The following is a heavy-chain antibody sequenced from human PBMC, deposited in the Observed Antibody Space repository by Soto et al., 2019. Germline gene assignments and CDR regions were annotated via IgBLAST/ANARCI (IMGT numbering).Heavy chain of an antibody. D-gene: IGHD3-16*01. V-gene: IGHV1-8*02. J-gene: IGHJ6*02. CDR3: AREISYVSGGHLYYGMDV. Sequence: ASVKVSCKASGYTFTTCDIHWVRQAPGRGLEWMGWMNPSTGKTGNAQRFQGRVTMTRDTSTSTAYMEVSSLRSEDTGVYYCAREISYVSGGHLYYGMDVLGQGTAVTVSS. CDR2: MNPSTGKT. CDR1: GYTFTTCD.